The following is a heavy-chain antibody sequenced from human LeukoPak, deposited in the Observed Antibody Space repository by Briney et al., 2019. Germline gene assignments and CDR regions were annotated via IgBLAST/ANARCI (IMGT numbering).Heavy chain of an antibody. CDR3: ARDNWNYGSSMDV. J-gene: IGHJ6*02. V-gene: IGHV4-4*02. Sequence: SGTLSLTCAVSGGSIINSNWWSWVRQPPGKGLEWIGEIDHSGSTSYNPSLKSRVTMSVDRSQNQFSLKLSSVTAADTAVYHCARDNWNYGSSMDVWGQGTTVTVSS. D-gene: IGHD1-7*01. CDR1: GGSIINSNW. CDR2: IDHSGST.